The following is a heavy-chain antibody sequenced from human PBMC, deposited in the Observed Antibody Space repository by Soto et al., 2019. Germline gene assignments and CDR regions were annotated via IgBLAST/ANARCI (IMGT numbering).Heavy chain of an antibody. Sequence: EAQLLESGGALVQPGGSLRLSCAGSGFTFINYAMNWVRQAPGKGLEWVSSISGGGDAAFFPDSVRGRFTISRDNSKNTVTLQMNSLGVDDTAVYYCARKILGSTSRPNYWYFDLWGRGTLVTVSS. D-gene: IGHD2-2*01. J-gene: IGHJ2*01. V-gene: IGHV3-23*01. CDR3: ARKILGSTSRPNYWYFDL. CDR2: ISGGGDAA. CDR1: GFTFINYA.